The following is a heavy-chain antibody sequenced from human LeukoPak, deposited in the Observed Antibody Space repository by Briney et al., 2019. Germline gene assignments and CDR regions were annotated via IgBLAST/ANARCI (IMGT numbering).Heavy chain of an antibody. Sequence: QAGGSLRLSCAASGFTFSSYAMSWVRQAPGKGLEWVSAISGSGGSTYYADSVKGRFTISRDNSKNTLYLQMNSLRAEDTAVYYCVKDQWQGYFDWSQSCSGAFDIWGQGTMVTVSS. CDR1: GFTFSSYA. V-gene: IGHV3-23*01. D-gene: IGHD3-9*01. CDR3: VKDQWQGYFDWSQSCSGAFDI. CDR2: ISGSGGST. J-gene: IGHJ3*02.